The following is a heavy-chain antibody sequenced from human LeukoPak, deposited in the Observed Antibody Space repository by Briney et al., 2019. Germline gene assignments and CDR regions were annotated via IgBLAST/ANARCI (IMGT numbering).Heavy chain of an antibody. D-gene: IGHD3-16*02. CDR3: ARGLHDYVWGSYRGNPLDY. CDR2: INHSGST. V-gene: IGHV4-34*01. Sequence: SETLSLTCAVYGGSFSGYYWSWIRQPPGKGLEWIGEINHSGSTNYNPSLKSRVTISVDPSKNQFSLKLSSVTAADTAVYYCARGLHDYVWGSYRGNPLDYWGQGTLVTVSS. CDR1: GGSFSGYY. J-gene: IGHJ4*02.